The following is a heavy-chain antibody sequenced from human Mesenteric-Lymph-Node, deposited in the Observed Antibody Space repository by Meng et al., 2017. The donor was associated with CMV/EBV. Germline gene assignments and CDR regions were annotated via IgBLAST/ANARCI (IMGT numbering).Heavy chain of an antibody. CDR2: ISWNSGNI. V-gene: IGHV3-9*01. CDR1: GFNFDEYA. Sequence: SLKISCATFGFNFDEYAMHWVRQAPGKGLEWVSGISWNSGNIGYADSVKGRFTISRDNAKNTLFLQMNSLIIEDTAVYYCTKDRSFIVPATFHYWGQGTLVTVSS. J-gene: IGHJ4*02. D-gene: IGHD1-26*01. CDR3: TKDRSFIVPATFHY.